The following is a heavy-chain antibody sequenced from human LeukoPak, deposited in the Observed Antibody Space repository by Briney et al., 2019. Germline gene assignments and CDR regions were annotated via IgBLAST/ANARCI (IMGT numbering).Heavy chain of an antibody. CDR3: ARGQQWLLDAFDI. CDR1: GFTFSSYS. Sequence: GGSLRLSCAASGFTFSSYSMNWVRQAPGKGLEWVSYISSGSSTIYYADSVKGRFTISRDNAKNSLYLQMNSLRAEDTAVYYCARGQQWLLDAFDIWGQGTMVTVSS. V-gene: IGHV3-48*04. D-gene: IGHD6-19*01. J-gene: IGHJ3*02. CDR2: ISSGSSTI.